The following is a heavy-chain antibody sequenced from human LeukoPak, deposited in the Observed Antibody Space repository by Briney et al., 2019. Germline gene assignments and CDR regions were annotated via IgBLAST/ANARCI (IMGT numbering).Heavy chain of an antibody. J-gene: IGHJ4*02. CDR2: IGGHGGST. CDR1: GFSFDAYA. Sequence: PGGSLRLSCAASGFSFDAYAMYWVRQAPGKGLECVSLIGGHGGSTYYADSVKGRFTISRDNSKNSLYLQMNSLRTEDTALYYCAKEHSASGSVDYWGQGTRVSVSS. D-gene: IGHD1-26*01. V-gene: IGHV3-43*02. CDR3: AKEHSASGSVDY.